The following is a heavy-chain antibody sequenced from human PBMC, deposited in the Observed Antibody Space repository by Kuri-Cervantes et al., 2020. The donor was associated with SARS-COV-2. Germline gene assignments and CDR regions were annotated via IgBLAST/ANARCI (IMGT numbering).Heavy chain of an antibody. Sequence: SQTLPLPCAVYGGSFSGYYWSWIRQPPGKGLEWIGEINHSGSTNYNPSLKSRVTISVDTSKNQFSLKLSSVTAADTAVYYCARAAAGNWFDPWGQGTLVTVSS. CDR3: ARAAAGNWFDP. J-gene: IGHJ5*02. CDR2: INHSGST. V-gene: IGHV4-34*01. CDR1: GGSFSGYY. D-gene: IGHD6-13*01.